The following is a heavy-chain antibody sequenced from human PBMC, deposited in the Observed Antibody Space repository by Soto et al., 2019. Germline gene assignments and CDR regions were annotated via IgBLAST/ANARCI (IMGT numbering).Heavy chain of an antibody. Sequence: SETLSLTCTGSGGSISSGGYYWSWIRQHPGKGLEWIGYIYYSGSTYYNPSLKSRVTISVDTSKNQFSLKLSSVTAADTAVYYCARAPYYGSGSPDYWGQGTLVTVSS. V-gene: IGHV4-31*03. J-gene: IGHJ4*02. D-gene: IGHD3-10*01. CDR3: ARAPYYGSGSPDY. CDR1: GGSISSGGYY. CDR2: IYYSGST.